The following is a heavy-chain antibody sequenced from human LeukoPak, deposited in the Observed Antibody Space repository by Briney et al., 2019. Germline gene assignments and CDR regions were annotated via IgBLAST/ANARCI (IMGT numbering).Heavy chain of an antibody. CDR2: SGNKGDSYTT. V-gene: IGHV3-72*01. J-gene: IGHJ6*02. CDR1: GFTFNYYS. D-gene: IGHD1-1*01. CDR3: ARLERTLEDV. Sequence: GGSLRLSCAASGFTFNYYSMNWVRQAPGKGLEWVGRSGNKGDSYTTQYAASVKGRFTISRDDSKNSLYLQMNSLKTEDTAVYYCARLERTLEDVWGQGTTVTVSS.